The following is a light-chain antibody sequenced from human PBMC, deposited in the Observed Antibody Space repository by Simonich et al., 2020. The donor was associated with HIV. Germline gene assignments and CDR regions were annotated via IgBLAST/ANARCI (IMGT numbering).Light chain of an antibody. J-gene: IGKJ1*01. CDR2: AAS. Sequence: DIQMTQSPSSLSASVGDRVNITCRASQVISNSLAWYQQKPWKAPKFLLYAASKLESGGPSRFSGSGSGTDYILTISSLQTEDFATYYCQQFFSTPWTFGQGTKVEIK. V-gene: IGKV1-NL1*01. CDR1: QVISNS. CDR3: QQFFSTPWT.